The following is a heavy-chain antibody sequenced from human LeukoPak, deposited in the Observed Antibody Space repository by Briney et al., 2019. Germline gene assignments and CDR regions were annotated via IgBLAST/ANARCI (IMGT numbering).Heavy chain of an antibody. CDR2: IYYSGST. J-gene: IGHJ4*02. D-gene: IGHD3-10*01. CDR3: ARSGGYSSPFAF. V-gene: IGHV4-39*07. CDR1: GASFSSSTYY. Sequence: PSETLSLTCTVSGASFSSSTYYWGWIRQPPGKGLEWIGSIYYSGSTYYNPSLKSRVSISVDTSKNQFSLKLNSVTAADTAVYYCARSGGYSSPFAFWGQGSLVTVSS.